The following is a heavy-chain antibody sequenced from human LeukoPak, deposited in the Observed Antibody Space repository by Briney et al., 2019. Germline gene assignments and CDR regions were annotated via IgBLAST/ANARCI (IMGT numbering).Heavy chain of an antibody. CDR3: AREGGALDY. CDR2: ISYDGSNK. D-gene: IGHD1-26*01. J-gene: IGHJ4*02. V-gene: IGHV3-30-3*01. Sequence: GRSLRLSCAASGFTFSSYAMHWVRQAPGKGLEGVAVISYDGSNKYYADSVKGRFTISRDNSKNTLYLQMNSLRAEDTAVYYCAREGGALDYWGQGTLVTVSS. CDR1: GFTFSSYA.